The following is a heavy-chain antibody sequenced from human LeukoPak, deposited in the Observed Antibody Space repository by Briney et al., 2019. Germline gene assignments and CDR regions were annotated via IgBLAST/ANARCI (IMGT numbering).Heavy chain of an antibody. CDR3: ARDWGPETTVTTFSNYYYYMDV. D-gene: IGHD4-17*01. Sequence: SETLSLTCTVSGGSISSYYWSWIRQPPGKGLEWIGYIYYSGSTNYNPSLKSRVTISVDTSKNQFSLKLSSVTAADTAVYYCARDWGPETTVTTFSNYYYYMDVWGKGTTVTVSS. V-gene: IGHV4-59*01. CDR2: IYYSGST. J-gene: IGHJ6*03. CDR1: GGSISSYY.